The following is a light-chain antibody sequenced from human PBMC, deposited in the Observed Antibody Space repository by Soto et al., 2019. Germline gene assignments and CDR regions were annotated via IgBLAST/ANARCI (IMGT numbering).Light chain of an antibody. J-gene: IGKJ1*01. CDR2: KAS. V-gene: IGKV1-5*03. CDR1: QTISSW. Sequence: DIQMTQSPSTLSGSVGDRVTITCRASQTISSWLAWYQQKTGKAPKLLIYKASTLKSGVPSRFSGSGSGTEFPLTISSLQPDDFATYYCQHYNSYAEAFGPGTKVELK. CDR3: QHYNSYAEA.